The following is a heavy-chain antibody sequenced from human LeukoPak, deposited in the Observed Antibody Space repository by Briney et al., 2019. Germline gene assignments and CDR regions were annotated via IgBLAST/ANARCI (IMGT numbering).Heavy chain of an antibody. D-gene: IGHD2-15*01. CDR3: TRQECSGGSCSYVDY. J-gene: IGHJ4*02. V-gene: IGHV3-73*01. CDR2: VRNKANSYTT. Sequence: PGGSLRLSCAASGFAFSGFYMHWVRQASGRGLEWVGLVRNKANSYTTVYAASVKGRFTISRDDSKNTAYLQMNSLKAEDTAVYYCTRQECSGGSCSYVDYWGQGTLVTVSS. CDR1: GFAFSGFY.